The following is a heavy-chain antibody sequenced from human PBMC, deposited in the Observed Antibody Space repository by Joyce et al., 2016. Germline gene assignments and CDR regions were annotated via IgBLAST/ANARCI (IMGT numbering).Heavy chain of an antibody. D-gene: IGHD6-6*01. CDR3: ARARSGSSSKWFDP. Sequence: QVRLVESGGGVVQPGRSLRLSCAASGFTFSTYAIHWVRQAPAKGLEWVAVISYDGSNKYDADSVKGRFTISRDNSKNRLYLQMNTLRAEDTAVYYCARARSGSSSKWFDPWGQGTLVTVSS. V-gene: IGHV3-30*04. CDR1: GFTFSTYA. CDR2: ISYDGSNK. J-gene: IGHJ5*02.